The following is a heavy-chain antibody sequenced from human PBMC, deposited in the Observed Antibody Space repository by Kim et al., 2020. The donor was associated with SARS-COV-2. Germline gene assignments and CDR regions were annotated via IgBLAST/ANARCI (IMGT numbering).Heavy chain of an antibody. J-gene: IGHJ3*02. CDR3: ARDRGGSMFGPRLTPAHDACDI. V-gene: IGHV3-33*01. Sequence: GGSLRLSCAASGFTFSSYGMHWVCQAPGKGLEWVAVIWYDGSNKYYADSVKGRFTISRDNSENTLYLQMNSLRAEDTAVYYCARDRGGSMFGPRLTPAHDACDIWGEGTMVPVPS. D-gene: IGHD3-10*02. CDR2: IWYDGSNK. CDR1: GFTFSSYG.